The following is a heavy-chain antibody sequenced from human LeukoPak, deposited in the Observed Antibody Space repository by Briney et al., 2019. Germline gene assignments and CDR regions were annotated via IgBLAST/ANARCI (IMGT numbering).Heavy chain of an antibody. CDR3: ARLGKHDYSATWYFDY. D-gene: IGHD4/OR15-4a*01. J-gene: IGHJ4*02. CDR2: ISGSSGYI. V-gene: IGHV3-21*01. CDR1: GFIFSTDT. Sequence: GGSLRPSCAASGFIFSTDTMNWVRQAPGKGLEWVSSISGSSGYIYYADSLRGRFTISRDNAKNSLYLQMNSLRAEDTAVYYCARLGKHDYSATWYFDYWGQGTLVTVSS.